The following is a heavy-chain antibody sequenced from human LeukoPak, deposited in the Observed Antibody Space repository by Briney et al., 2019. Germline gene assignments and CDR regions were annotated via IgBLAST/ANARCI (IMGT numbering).Heavy chain of an antibody. J-gene: IGHJ3*02. V-gene: IGHV1-18*01. Sequence: ASVKVSFKASGYTFTIYGISWVRQAPGQGLEWMGWISAYNGNTNYAQKLQGRVTITTDTSTSTAYMELRSLRSDDTAVYYCATTAVAGPNDAFDIWGQGTMVTVSS. CDR1: GYTFTIYG. D-gene: IGHD6-19*01. CDR2: ISAYNGNT. CDR3: ATTAVAGPNDAFDI.